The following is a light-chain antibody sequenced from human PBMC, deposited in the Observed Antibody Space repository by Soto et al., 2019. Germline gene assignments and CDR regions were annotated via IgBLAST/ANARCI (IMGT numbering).Light chain of an antibody. J-gene: IGKJ4*01. V-gene: IGKV1-39*01. CDR1: QNIRSY. Sequence: DIQMTQSPSSLSASVGDRVAIMCRASQNIRSYLNWYQQKPGEAPKLLIYDVSSLFSGVPSRFSGSRSGTDFTLTISSLQPEDFATYYCQQTHTSPFSFGGGTKVEIK. CDR2: DVS. CDR3: QQTHTSPFS.